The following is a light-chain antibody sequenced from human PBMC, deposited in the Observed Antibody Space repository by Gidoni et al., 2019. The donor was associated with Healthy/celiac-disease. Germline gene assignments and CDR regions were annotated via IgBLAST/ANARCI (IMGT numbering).Light chain of an antibody. CDR3: QQSYSTPRT. J-gene: IGKJ1*01. CDR2: AAS. V-gene: IGKV1-39*01. CDR1: QSMSIY. Sequence: DIQMTQSPSSLSAAVGDRVTITCRASQSMSIYLNWYQQKPGNAPKLLIYAASSLQSGVPSRFSGSGSGTDFTLTISSLQPEDFATYYCQQSYSTPRTFGQGTKVEIK.